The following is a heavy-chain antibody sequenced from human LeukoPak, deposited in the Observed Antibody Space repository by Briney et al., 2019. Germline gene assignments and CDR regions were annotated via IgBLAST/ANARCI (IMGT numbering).Heavy chain of an antibody. J-gene: IGHJ4*02. CDR1: GFTFSSYT. D-gene: IGHD6-13*01. CDR3: TRTAAPGTLDY. V-gene: IGHV3-21*05. CDR2: ISGSSSHA. Sequence: GGSLRLSCAASGFTFSSYTMNWVRQAPGKGLEWVSYISGSSSHADYADSVKGRFTISRDNAKNSLYLQMNSLRAEDTAVYYCTRTAAPGTLDYWGQGTLVTVSS.